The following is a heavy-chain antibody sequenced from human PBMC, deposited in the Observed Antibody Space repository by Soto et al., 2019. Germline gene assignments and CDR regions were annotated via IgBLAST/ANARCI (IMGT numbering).Heavy chain of an antibody. V-gene: IGHV4-39*01. D-gene: IGHD5-18*01. J-gene: IGHJ5*02. CDR3: ARIQLWFNVNWFDP. Sequence: SETLSLTCAVSGGSISSSSCYCGWIRQPPGKGLEWIGSIYYSGSTYYNPSLKSRVTISVDTSKNQFSLKLSSVTAADTAVYYCARIQLWFNVNWFDPWGQGTLVTVSS. CDR1: GGSISSSSCY. CDR2: IYYSGST.